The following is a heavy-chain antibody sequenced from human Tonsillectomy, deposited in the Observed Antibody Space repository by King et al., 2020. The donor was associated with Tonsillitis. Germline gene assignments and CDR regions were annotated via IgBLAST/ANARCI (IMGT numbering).Heavy chain of an antibody. D-gene: IGHD3-9*01. Sequence: VQLVESGGGLVQPGGSLRLSCAASGFTFSSYAMTWVRQALGKGLEWFSGIGSSGGSTYYADSVKGRFTISRDNSKNTLYLQMNSLRAEDAAVYYCARAYYDILTGYAYWGQGTLVTVSS. CDR2: IGSSGGST. CDR1: GFTFSSYA. CDR3: ARAYYDILTGYAY. J-gene: IGHJ4*02. V-gene: IGHV3-23*04.